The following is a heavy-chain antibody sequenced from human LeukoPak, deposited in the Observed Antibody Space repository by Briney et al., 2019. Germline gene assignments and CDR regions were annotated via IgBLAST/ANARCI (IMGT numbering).Heavy chain of an antibody. CDR2: INYSGRDT. CDR1: GFTFSSYS. CDR3: ARDMYSSSWFSGDAFDI. J-gene: IGHJ3*02. V-gene: IGHV3-23*01. Sequence: GGSLRLSCAASGFTFSSYSMTWVRQAPGKGLDWVSVINYSGRDTFYADSVKGRFTISRDNSKNTLYLEMNSLRVEDTAVYYCARDMYSSSWFSGDAFDIWGQGTMVTVST. D-gene: IGHD6-13*01.